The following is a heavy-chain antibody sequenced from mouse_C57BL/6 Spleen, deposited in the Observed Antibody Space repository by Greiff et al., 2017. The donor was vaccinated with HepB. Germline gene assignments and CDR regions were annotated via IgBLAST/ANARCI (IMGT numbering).Heavy chain of an antibody. Sequence: VQLQQSGAELVKPGASVKISCKASGYAFSSYWMNWVKQRPGKGLEWIGQIYPGDGDTNYNGKFKGKATLTADKSSSTAYMQLSSLTSEDSAVYFCARGGIIITTVVAKGYAMDYWGQGTSVTVSS. CDR1: GYAFSSYW. CDR2: IYPGDGDT. V-gene: IGHV1-80*01. CDR3: ARGGIIITTVVAKGYAMDY. J-gene: IGHJ4*01. D-gene: IGHD1-1*01.